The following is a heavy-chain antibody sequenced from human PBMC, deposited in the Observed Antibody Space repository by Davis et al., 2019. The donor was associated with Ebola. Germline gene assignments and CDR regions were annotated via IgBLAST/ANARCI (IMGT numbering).Heavy chain of an antibody. V-gene: IGHV6-1*01. Sequence: SQTLSLTCAISGHSVPSHTAAWNWISQSPSRGLEWLGRTYYRSKWFVDYAVSVKSRMTINSDTSKNQFSLQLSSVTPEDTAVYYCARDPPYDQGYDYWGQGILVTVSS. CDR2: TYYRSKWFV. CDR1: GHSVPSHTAA. CDR3: ARDPPYDQGYDY. J-gene: IGHJ4*02. D-gene: IGHD3-22*01.